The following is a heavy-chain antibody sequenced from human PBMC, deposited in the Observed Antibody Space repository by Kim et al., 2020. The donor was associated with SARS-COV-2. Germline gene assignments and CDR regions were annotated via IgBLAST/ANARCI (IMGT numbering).Heavy chain of an antibody. CDR1: GFTFSSYS. CDR2: ISSSSSTI. Sequence: GGSLRLSCAASGFTFSSYSMNWVRQAPGKGLEWVSYISSSSSTIYYADSVKGRFTISRDNAKNSLYLQMNSLRDEDTAVYYCARNLPTIFGVVLVPRYDAFDIWGQGTMVTVSS. CDR3: ARNLPTIFGVVLVPRYDAFDI. J-gene: IGHJ3*02. D-gene: IGHD3-3*01. V-gene: IGHV3-48*02.